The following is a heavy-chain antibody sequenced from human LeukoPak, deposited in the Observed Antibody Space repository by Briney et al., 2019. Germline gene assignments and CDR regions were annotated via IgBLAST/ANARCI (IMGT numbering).Heavy chain of an antibody. V-gene: IGHV4-39*01. CDR2: IYYSGST. CDR1: GGSISSSSYY. D-gene: IGHD3-3*01. J-gene: IGHJ4*02. Sequence: SETLSLTCTLSGGSISSSSYYWGWIRQPPGKGLEWIGSIYYSGSTYYNPSLKSRVTISVDTSKNQFSLKLSSVTAADTAVYYCARHFWSGYYTLFDYWGQGTLVTVSS. CDR3: ARHFWSGYYTLFDY.